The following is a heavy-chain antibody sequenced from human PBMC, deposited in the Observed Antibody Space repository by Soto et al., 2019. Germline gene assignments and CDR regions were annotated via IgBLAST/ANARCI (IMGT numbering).Heavy chain of an antibody. CDR1: GASISDYY. CDR3: ARLTGSSRAENWFDP. D-gene: IGHD6-6*01. CDR2: IYYSGST. V-gene: IGHV4-59*01. Sequence: PSETLSLTCTVSGASISDYYWSWIRQSPGKGLEWIGYIYYSGSTIYNPSLKSRVTISVDTSKNQLSLKLISVTAADTAVYYCARLTGSSRAENWFDPWGQGTLVTVS. J-gene: IGHJ5*02.